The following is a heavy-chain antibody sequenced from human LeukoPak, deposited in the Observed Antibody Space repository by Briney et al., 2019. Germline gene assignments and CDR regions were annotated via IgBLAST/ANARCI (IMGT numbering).Heavy chain of an antibody. CDR2: IIPIFGTA. CDR1: GGTFSSYA. D-gene: IGHD2-2*01. J-gene: IGHJ4*02. V-gene: IGHV1-69*13. CDR3: ARPRYYSSTSCYRYFDY. Sequence: SVKVSCKASGGTFSSYAISWVRQAPGQGLEWMGGIIPIFGTANYAQKFQGRVTITADESTSTAYMELSSLRSEDTAVYYCARPRYYSSTSCYRYFDYWGQGTLVTVSS.